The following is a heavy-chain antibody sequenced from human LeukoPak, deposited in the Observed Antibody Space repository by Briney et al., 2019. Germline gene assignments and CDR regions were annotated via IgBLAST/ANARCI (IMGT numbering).Heavy chain of an antibody. CDR3: ARGGGPARDYFDY. J-gene: IGHJ4*02. D-gene: IGHD3-10*01. Sequence: GGSLRLSCAASGFTFSSYAMSWVRQAPGKGLEWVSAISGSGGSTYYADSVKGRFTISRDNSKNTLYLQMNSLRAEDTAVYYCARGGGPARDYFDYWGQGTLVTVSS. CDR2: ISGSGGST. CDR1: GFTFSSYA. V-gene: IGHV3-23*01.